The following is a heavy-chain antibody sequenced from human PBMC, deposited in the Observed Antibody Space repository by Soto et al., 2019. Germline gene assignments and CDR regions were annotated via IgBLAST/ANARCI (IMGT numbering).Heavy chain of an antibody. CDR2: IKSKTDGGTT. J-gene: IGHJ1*01. CDR3: TTMSGWAYAEYFQH. D-gene: IGHD6-19*01. CDR1: GVPFSNAW. V-gene: IGHV3-15*07. Sequence: PGGSLRLSCAASGVPFSNAWMNWVRQAPGKGLEWVGRIKSKTDGGTTDYAAPVKGRFTISRDDSKNTLYLQMNSLKTEDTAVYYCTTMSGWAYAEYFQHWGQGTLVTVSS.